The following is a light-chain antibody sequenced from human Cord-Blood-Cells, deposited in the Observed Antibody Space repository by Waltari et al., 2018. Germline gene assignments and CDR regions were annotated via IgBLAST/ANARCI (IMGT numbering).Light chain of an antibody. Sequence: DIVMTQSPLSLPVTPGEPASISCRSSQSLLNSNGYNYLDWYLQKPGQSPQLLIYLGSNRASGVPYRFSGSGSGTDFTLKISRVEADDVGVYYCMQALQTLLTFGGGTKVEIK. V-gene: IGKV2-28*01. CDR2: LGS. CDR1: QSLLNSNGYNY. J-gene: IGKJ4*01. CDR3: MQALQTLLT.